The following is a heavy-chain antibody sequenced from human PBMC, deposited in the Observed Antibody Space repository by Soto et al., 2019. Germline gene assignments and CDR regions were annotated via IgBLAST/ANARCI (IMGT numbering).Heavy chain of an antibody. CDR2: ISDDGSNK. J-gene: IGHJ5*02. CDR3: ARARYSSGWNNWFDP. D-gene: IGHD6-19*01. CDR1: GFTFNSYA. V-gene: IGHV3-30-3*01. Sequence: QVQLVESGGGVVQPRRSLRLSCAASGFTFNSYAMHWVRQAPGKGLEWVAVISDDGSNKYYADSVKGRFTISRDNSKNTLYLQMNSLRAEDTAVYYCARARYSSGWNNWFDPWGQGTLVTVSS.